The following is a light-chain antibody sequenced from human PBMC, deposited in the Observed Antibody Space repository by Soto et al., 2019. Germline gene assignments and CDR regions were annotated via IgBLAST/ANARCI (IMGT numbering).Light chain of an antibody. V-gene: IGLV3-1*01. CDR1: KLGDKY. J-gene: IGLJ2*01. CDR2: QDS. Sequence: ELTQPPSVSVSPGQTASITCSGDKLGDKYACWYQQKPGQSPVLVIYQDSKRPSGIPERFSGSNSGNTATLTISGTQAMDEADYYCQAWDSSPRRVFGGGTKVTVL. CDR3: QAWDSSPRRV.